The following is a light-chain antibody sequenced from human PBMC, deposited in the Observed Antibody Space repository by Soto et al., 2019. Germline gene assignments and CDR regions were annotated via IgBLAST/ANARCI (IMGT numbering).Light chain of an antibody. V-gene: IGLV2-14*03. CDR1: SSDIGASTF. CDR3: SSARRDNTWV. CDR2: EVS. J-gene: IGLJ3*02. Sequence: QSVLTQPASVSGSPGQSITISCTGTSSDIGASTFVSWYQQHPGKAPKLLIYEVSNRPSGISNRFSGSKSANTASLTISGLQAEDEADYYCSSARRDNTWVFGGGTKVTVL.